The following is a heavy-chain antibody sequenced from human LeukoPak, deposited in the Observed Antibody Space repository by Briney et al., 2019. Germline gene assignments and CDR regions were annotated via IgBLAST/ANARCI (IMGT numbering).Heavy chain of an antibody. V-gene: IGHV4-4*07. CDR3: ARGNRRLGYYGSGSRLPFDY. Sequence: SETLSLTCTVSGGFISSYSWSWIRQPAGKGLEWIGRIYSTNYNPSLKSRVTMSVDTPKNQFSLKLSSVTAADTAVYYCARGNRRLGYYGSGSRLPFDYWGQGTLVTVSS. J-gene: IGHJ4*02. CDR1: GGFISSYS. D-gene: IGHD3-10*01. CDR2: IYST.